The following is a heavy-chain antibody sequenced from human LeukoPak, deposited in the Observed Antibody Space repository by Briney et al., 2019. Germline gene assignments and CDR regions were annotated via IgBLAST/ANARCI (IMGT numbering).Heavy chain of an antibody. CDR2: INHSGST. V-gene: IGHV4-34*01. D-gene: IGHD3-3*01. CDR1: GGSFSGYY. Sequence: MPSETLSLTCAVYGGSFSGYYWSWIRQPPGKGLEWIGEINHSGSTNYNPSLKSRVTISVDTSKNQFSLKLSSVTAADTAVYYCARVLRYYDFWSGPLAYYYYMDVWGKGTTVTVSS. J-gene: IGHJ6*03. CDR3: ARVLRYYDFWSGPLAYYYYMDV.